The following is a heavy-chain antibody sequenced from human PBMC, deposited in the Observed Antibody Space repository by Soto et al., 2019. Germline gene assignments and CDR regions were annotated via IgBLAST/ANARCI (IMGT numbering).Heavy chain of an antibody. CDR2: IGADNGDT. Sequence: QVQLVQSGAEVKKPGASVKVSCKASGYTFSTYGFSWVRQAPGQGLEWMGWIGADNGDTNYAQNFQGRVTMTTDTSPSPSYMELRRLTSDPTAVYFCGRYWKGAEGFDPWGQGTLVTVSS. V-gene: IGHV1-18*01. CDR1: GYTFSTYG. D-gene: IGHD1-1*01. J-gene: IGHJ5*02. CDR3: GRYWKGAEGFDP.